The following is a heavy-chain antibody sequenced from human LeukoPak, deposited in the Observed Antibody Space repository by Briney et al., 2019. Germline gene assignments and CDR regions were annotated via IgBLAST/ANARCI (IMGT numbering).Heavy chain of an antibody. D-gene: IGHD3-9*01. J-gene: IGHJ3*02. CDR2: INHSGST. CDR1: GGSISSYY. Sequence: SETLSLTCTVSGGSISSYYWSWIRQPPGKGLEWIGEINHSGSTNYNPSLKSRVTISVDTSKNQFSLKLSSVTAADTAVYYCARGGLRYFDWLSRNDAFDIWGQGTMVTVSS. V-gene: IGHV4-34*01. CDR3: ARGGLRYFDWLSRNDAFDI.